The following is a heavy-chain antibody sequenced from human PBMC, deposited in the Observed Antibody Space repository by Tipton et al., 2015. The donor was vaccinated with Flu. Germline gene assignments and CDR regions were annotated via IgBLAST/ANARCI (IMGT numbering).Heavy chain of an antibody. D-gene: IGHD3-22*01. CDR1: GYTFTSYY. Sequence: QLVQSGPEVKKPGASVKASCKASGYTFTSYYMHWVRQAPGQGLEWMGIINPSGGSTSYAQKFQGRVTMTRDTSTSTVYMELSSLRSEDTAVYYCARGYYYDSSGYYDGGYYGMDVWGQGTTVTVSS. J-gene: IGHJ6*02. CDR3: ARGYYYDSSGYYDGGYYGMDV. V-gene: IGHV1-46*01. CDR2: INPSGGST.